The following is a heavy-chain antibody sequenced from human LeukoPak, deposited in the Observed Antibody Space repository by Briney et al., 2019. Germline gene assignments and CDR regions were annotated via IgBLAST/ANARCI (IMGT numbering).Heavy chain of an antibody. J-gene: IGHJ4*02. CDR3: AKGDQGYSYGTMVY. CDR2: ISYDGSNK. CDR1: GFTFSSYG. D-gene: IGHD5-18*01. Sequence: GPLRLSCAASGFTFSSYGMHWVRQAPGKGLEWVAVISYDGSNKYYADSVKGRFTISRDNSKNTLYLQMNSLRAEDTAVYYCAKGDQGYSYGTMVYWGQGTLVTVSS. V-gene: IGHV3-30*18.